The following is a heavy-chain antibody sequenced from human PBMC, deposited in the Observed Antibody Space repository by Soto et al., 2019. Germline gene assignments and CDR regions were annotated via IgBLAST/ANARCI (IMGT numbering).Heavy chain of an antibody. Sequence: ASVKVSCKASGYTFTSYYMHWVRQAPGQGREWMGIINPSGGSTSYAQKFQGRVTMTRDTSTSTVYMELSSLRSEDTAVYYCARDRIVVVVPYYYGMDVWGQGTTVTVSS. CDR3: ARDRIVVVVPYYYGMDV. CDR1: GYTFTSYY. D-gene: IGHD2-15*01. J-gene: IGHJ6*02. CDR2: INPSGGST. V-gene: IGHV1-46*01.